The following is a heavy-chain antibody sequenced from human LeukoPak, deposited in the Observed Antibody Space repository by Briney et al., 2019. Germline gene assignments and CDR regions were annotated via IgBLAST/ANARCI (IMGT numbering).Heavy chain of an antibody. Sequence: ASVKVSCKASGYTFTTYGISWVRQAPGQGLEWMGWINPYNGHTNYAQKVQGRVTMTTDTSTTTVYMELTSLRSDDTAVYYCARDRPGDYGDYGSSDYWGQGTLVTVSS. CDR1: GYTFTTYG. J-gene: IGHJ4*02. D-gene: IGHD4-17*01. CDR3: ARDRPGDYGDYGSSDY. CDR2: INPYNGHT. V-gene: IGHV1-18*01.